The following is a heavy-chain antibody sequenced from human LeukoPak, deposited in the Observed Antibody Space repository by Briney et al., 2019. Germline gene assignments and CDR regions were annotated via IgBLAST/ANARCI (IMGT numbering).Heavy chain of an antibody. D-gene: IGHD6-13*01. V-gene: IGHV4-34*01. CDR3: ARRIAAVRSRAFDI. J-gene: IGHJ3*02. CDR2: INHSGST. Sequence: SETPSLTCAVYGGSFSGYYWSWIRQPPGKGLEWIGEINHSGSTNYNPSLKSRVTISVDTSKNQFSLKLSSVTAADTAVYYCARRIAAVRSRAFDIWGQGTMVTVSS. CDR1: GGSFSGYY.